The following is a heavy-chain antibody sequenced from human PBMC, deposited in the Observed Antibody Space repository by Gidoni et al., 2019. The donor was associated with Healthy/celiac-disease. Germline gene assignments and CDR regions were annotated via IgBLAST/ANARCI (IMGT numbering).Heavy chain of an antibody. J-gene: IGHJ3*02. CDR2: IYYSGST. CDR1: GCSISSSSYY. Sequence: QLQLQESVPGLVKPSETLSLTCTVSGCSISSSSYYWGWIRQPPGKGLEWIGSIYYSGSTYYNPSLKSRVTISVDTSKNQFSLKLSSVTAADTAVYYCARHSKITILARGVFDIWGQGTMVTVSS. V-gene: IGHV4-39*01. D-gene: IGHD3-3*01. CDR3: ARHSKITILARGVFDI.